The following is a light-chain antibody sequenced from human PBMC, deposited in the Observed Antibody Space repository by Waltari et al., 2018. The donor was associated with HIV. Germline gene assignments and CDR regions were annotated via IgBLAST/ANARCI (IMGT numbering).Light chain of an antibody. CDR1: QSLVFSDGNTY. V-gene: IGKV2-30*01. J-gene: IGKJ5*01. CDR3: MQGSHWPIA. CDR2: KVS. Sequence: DVVMTQSALALLVNLKQQAYVACSSQQSLVFSDGNTYLNWFQQRTCQPPGGLIYKVSHRDSGVPDRFSGSGSHTDFTMKISRVEAEDVGVFYCMQGSHWPIAFGQGTRLEIK.